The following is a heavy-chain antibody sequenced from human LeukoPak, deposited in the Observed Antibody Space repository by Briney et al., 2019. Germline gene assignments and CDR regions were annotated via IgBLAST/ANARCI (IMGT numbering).Heavy chain of an antibody. CDR1: GFTFSDYY. CDR2: ISSSGTTI. J-gene: IGHJ4*02. D-gene: IGHD4-11*01. CDR3: ARGIRQYAESYFDY. Sequence: GGSLRLSCAASGFTFSDYYMSWIRQAPGKGLERLSYISSSGTTIYYTDSVKGRFTISRDNAKNSLYLQMNSLRAEDTAVYYCARGIRQYAESYFDYWGQGTLVTVSS. V-gene: IGHV3-11*01.